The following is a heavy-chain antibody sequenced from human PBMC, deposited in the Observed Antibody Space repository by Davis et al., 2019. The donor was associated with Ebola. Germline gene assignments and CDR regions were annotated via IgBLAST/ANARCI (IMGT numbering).Heavy chain of an antibody. CDR1: GFTFNNYA. CDR2: IRSKANSYAS. Sequence: GESLKISCATSGFTFNNYAMTWVRQASGKGLEWVGRIRSKANSYASAYAASVNGRFTISRDDSKNTSYLQMNSLKTEDTAVYYCTTTYGDYGNDYWGQGTLVTVSS. D-gene: IGHD4-17*01. CDR3: TTTYGDYGNDY. J-gene: IGHJ4*02. V-gene: IGHV3-73*01.